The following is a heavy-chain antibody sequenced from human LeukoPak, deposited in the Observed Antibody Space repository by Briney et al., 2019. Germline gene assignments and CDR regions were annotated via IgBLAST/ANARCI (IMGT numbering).Heavy chain of an antibody. CDR2: INSDGSST. Sequence: PGGSLRLPCAASGFTFSSYWMHWVRQAPGKGLVWVSRINSDGSSTSYADSVKGRFTISRDNSKNTLYLQMNSLRGEDTAVYYCAKEWFGEWAFDYWGQGTLVTVSS. CDR3: AKEWFGEWAFDY. D-gene: IGHD3-10*01. V-gene: IGHV3-74*01. CDR1: GFTFSSYW. J-gene: IGHJ4*02.